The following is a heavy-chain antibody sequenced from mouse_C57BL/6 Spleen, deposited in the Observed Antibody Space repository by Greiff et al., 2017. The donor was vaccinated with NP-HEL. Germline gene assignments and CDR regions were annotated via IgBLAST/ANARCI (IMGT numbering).Heavy chain of an antibody. J-gene: IGHJ3*01. CDR2: IDPETGGT. D-gene: IGHD1-1*02. CDR1: GYTFTDYE. Sequence: VQLVESGAELVRPGASVTLSCKASGYTFTDYEMHWVKQTPVHGLEWIGAIDPETGGTAYNQKFKGKAILTADKSSSTAYMELRSLTSEDSAVYYCTRGGGYLFAYWGQGTLVTVSA. CDR3: TRGGGYLFAY. V-gene: IGHV1-15*01.